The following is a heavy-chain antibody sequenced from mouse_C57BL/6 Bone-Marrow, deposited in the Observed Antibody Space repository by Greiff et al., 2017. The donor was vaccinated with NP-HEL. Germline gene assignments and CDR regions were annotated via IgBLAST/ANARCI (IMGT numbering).Heavy chain of an antibody. CDR2: IYPGSGNT. J-gene: IGHJ3*01. D-gene: IGHD4-1*01. CDR1: GYTFTDYY. V-gene: IGHV1-76*01. CDR3: ARSWAGAY. Sequence: VQLQQSGAELVRPGASVKLSCKASGYTFTDYYINWVKQRPGQGLEWIARIYPGSGNTYYNEKFKGKATLTAEKSSSTAYMQLSSLTSEDSAVYFCARSWAGAYWGQGTLVTVSA.